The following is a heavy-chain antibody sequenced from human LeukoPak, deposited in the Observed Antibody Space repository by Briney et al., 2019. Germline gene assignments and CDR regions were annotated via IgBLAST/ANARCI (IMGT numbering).Heavy chain of an antibody. CDR3: GKDPNGDYVGAFDF. V-gene: IGHV3-23*01. CDR2: IRGTGATT. CDR1: GFSFSDYA. D-gene: IGHD4-17*01. Sequence: GGSLRLSCAASGFSFSDYALIWVRQAPGKGLEWISAIRGTGATTYYADSVKGRCTISRDNSRNTVYLQMNSLRAEDTALYFCGKDPNGDYVGAFDFWGPGTMVTVSS. J-gene: IGHJ3*01.